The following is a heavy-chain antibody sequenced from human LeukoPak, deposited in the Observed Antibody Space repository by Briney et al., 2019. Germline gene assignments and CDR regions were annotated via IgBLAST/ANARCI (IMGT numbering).Heavy chain of an antibody. V-gene: IGHV1-69*04. J-gene: IGHJ4*02. Sequence: SVKVSCKASGGTFSSYAISWVRQAPGQGREWMGRIIPILGIANYAQKFQGRVTITADKSTSTAYMELSSLTSEDTAVYYCARVSTTVVTPLRYWGQGTLVTVSS. CDR3: ARVSTTVVTPLRY. CDR2: IIPILGIA. D-gene: IGHD4-23*01. CDR1: GGTFSSYA.